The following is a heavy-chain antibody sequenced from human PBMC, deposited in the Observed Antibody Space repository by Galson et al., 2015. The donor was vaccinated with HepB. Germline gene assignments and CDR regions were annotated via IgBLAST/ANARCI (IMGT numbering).Heavy chain of an antibody. Sequence: SLRLSCAASGFTFSNYAMHWVRQAPGKGLEWVAVISYDGGNKFYADSVKGRFTISRDNSQKTLYLQMNSLRPEDTAMYYCAIDAQVGEWAYWGQGTLVTVSS. CDR1: GFTFSNYA. D-gene: IGHD1-26*01. CDR2: ISYDGGNK. V-gene: IGHV3-30*03. CDR3: AIDAQVGEWAY. J-gene: IGHJ4*02.